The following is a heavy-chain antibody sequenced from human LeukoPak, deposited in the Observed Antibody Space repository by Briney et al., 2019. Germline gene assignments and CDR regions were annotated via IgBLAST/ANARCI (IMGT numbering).Heavy chain of an antibody. D-gene: IGHD3-16*02. J-gene: IGHJ4*02. CDR2: IIPIFGTA. V-gene: IGHV1-69*05. CDR3: ARSYDYVWGSYRH. CDR1: GYTFSNYA. Sequence: SVKVSCKASGYTFSNYAITWVRQAPGQGLEWMGRIIPIFGTANYAQKFQGRVTITTDESTSTAYMELSSLRSEDTAVYYCARSYDYVWGSYRHWGQGTLVTVSS.